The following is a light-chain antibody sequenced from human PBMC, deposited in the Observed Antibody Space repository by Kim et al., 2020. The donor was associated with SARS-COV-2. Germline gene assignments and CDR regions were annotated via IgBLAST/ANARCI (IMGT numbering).Light chain of an antibody. V-gene: IGKV3-11*01. Sequence: EIVLTQSPATLSLSPGERATLSCRASQSVSSYLAWYQQKPGQAPRLLIYDASNRATGIPARFSGSGSGTDFTLTISSLEPEDFAVYYYQRSSSRATFGEGTKVDIK. CDR3: QRSSSRAT. CDR2: DAS. J-gene: IGKJ4*02. CDR1: QSVSSY.